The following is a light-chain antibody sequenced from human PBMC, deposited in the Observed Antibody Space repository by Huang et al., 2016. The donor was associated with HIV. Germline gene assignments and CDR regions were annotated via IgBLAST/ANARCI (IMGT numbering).Light chain of an antibody. J-gene: IGKJ1*01. CDR2: TAS. CDR1: QGISNW. CDR3: QQANSFPRT. Sequence: DIQMTQSPSSVSASVGDRVTITCRASQGISNWLAWYQQKPGKAPNLLIYTASSLQRGVPSRFSGSGSGTNVTLTIRGLQPEDFATYYCQQANSFPRTFGQGTKVEIK. V-gene: IGKV1-12*01.